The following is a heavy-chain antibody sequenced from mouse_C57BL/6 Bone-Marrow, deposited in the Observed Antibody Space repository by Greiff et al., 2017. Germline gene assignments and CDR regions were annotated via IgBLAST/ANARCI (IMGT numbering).Heavy chain of an antibody. J-gene: IGHJ3*01. CDR1: GFTFTSYW. CDR3: ARDYEPAWFAY. Sequence: QVQLQQSGAELVMPGASVKLSCTASGFTFTSYWMHWVKQRPGQGLEWIAEIDPSDSSTNYNQKFKGKSTFTVDKSSGTAYMQLRSLTSEDSAVYYCARDYEPAWFAYWGQGTLVTVSA. D-gene: IGHD2-4*01. CDR2: IDPSDSST. V-gene: IGHV1-69*01.